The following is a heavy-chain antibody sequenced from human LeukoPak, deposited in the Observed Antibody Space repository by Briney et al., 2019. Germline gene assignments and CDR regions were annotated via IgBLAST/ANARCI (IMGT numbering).Heavy chain of an antibody. CDR1: GGSISSSSYY. Sequence: PSETLSLTCTVSGGSISSSSYYWGWIRQPPGKGLEWIGSIYYSGSTYYNPSLESRVTISVDTSKNQFSLKLSSVTAADTAVYYCARGFRGATQIFFDYWGQGTLVTVSS. J-gene: IGHJ4*02. D-gene: IGHD1-26*01. CDR3: ARGFRGATQIFFDY. V-gene: IGHV4-39*07. CDR2: IYYSGST.